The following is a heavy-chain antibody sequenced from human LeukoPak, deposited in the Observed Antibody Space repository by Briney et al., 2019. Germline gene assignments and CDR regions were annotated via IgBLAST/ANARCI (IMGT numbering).Heavy chain of an antibody. CDR2: IYYSGST. CDR3: ARGSSSLEWLLYLDYYYMDV. V-gene: IGHV4-61*01. Sequence: SETLSLTCTVSGGSVSSGSYYWSWIRQPPGKGLEWIGYIYYSGSTNYNPSLKSRVTISVDTSKDQFSLKLSSVTAADTAVYYCARGSSSLEWLLYLDYYYMDVWGKGTTVTVSS. J-gene: IGHJ6*03. D-gene: IGHD3-3*01. CDR1: GGSVSSGSYY.